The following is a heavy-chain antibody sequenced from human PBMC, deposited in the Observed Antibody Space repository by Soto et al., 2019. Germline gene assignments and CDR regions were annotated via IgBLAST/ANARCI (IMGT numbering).Heavy chain of an antibody. CDR3: ARDLRVSIAVASNPFDY. CDR1: GYTFTSYY. J-gene: IGHJ4*02. Sequence: ASVKVSCKASGYTFTSYYMHWVRQAPGQGLEWMGIINPSGGSTSYAQKFQGRVTMTRDTSTSTVYMELSSLRSEDTAVYYCARDLRVSIAVASNPFDYWGQGTLVTVSS. V-gene: IGHV1-46*01. CDR2: INPSGGST. D-gene: IGHD6-19*01.